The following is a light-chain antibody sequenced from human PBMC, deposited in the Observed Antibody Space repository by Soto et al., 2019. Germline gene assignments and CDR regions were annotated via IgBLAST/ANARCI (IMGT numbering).Light chain of an antibody. CDR2: AAS. CDR1: QGISNY. V-gene: IGKV1-27*01. CDR3: QKYTSAPPFT. J-gene: IGKJ3*01. Sequence: DIQMTQSPSSLSASVGDRVTITCRASQGISNYLAWYQQKPGKVPKLLIYAASTLQSGDPSRFSGSGSGTDFNLTISSLQHEDVATYYCQKYTSAPPFTFGPGTKVDIK.